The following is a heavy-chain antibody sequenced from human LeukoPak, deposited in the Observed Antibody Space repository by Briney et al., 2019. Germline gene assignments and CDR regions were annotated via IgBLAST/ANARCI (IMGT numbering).Heavy chain of an antibody. V-gene: IGHV1-69*08. CDR1: GGTFNSHI. Sequence: SVKVSCKASGGTFNSHIFSWVRQAPGQGLEWMGRITPILGTTNYAQKFQGRITITADKSTSTAYMELISLRSEDTAVYYCAKYYYDSNGYRIDYWGQGTLVTISS. J-gene: IGHJ4*02. CDR2: ITPILGTT. D-gene: IGHD3-22*01. CDR3: AKYYYDSNGYRIDY.